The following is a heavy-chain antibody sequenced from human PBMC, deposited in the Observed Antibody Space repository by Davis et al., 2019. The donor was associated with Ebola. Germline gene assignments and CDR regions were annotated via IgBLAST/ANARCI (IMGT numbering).Heavy chain of an antibody. J-gene: IGHJ4*02. CDR1: GGSVGSDY. Sequence: SETLSLTCSVSGGSVGSDYWSWIRQSPGKGLEWIAFISNGGRTIYNPSLKSRVTISVDTSKNQFSLKLSSGTAADTAVYYCARARMSGWYFFDSWGQGTLVTVSS. CDR3: ARARMSGWYFFDS. V-gene: IGHV4-59*02. CDR2: ISNGGRT. D-gene: IGHD6-19*01.